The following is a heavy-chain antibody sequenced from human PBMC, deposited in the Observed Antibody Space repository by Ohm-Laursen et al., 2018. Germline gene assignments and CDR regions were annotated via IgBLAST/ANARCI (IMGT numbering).Heavy chain of an antibody. D-gene: IGHD3-3*01. CDR3: VLGWSTGVDI. J-gene: IGHJ6*02. V-gene: IGHV1-2*06. Sequence: ASVKVSCKVSGFTFTDYNIHWVRQAPGQGLEWVGRVVPSSGGTNFAQKFQGRVTMTRDTSITTAYMELSGLISDDTAVYYCVLGWSTGVDIWGQGTTVTVSS. CDR2: VVPSSGGT. CDR1: GFTFTDYN.